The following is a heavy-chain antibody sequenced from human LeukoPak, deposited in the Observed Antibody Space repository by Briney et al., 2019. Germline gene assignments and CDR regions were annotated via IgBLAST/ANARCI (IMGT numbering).Heavy chain of an antibody. D-gene: IGHD6-13*01. J-gene: IGHJ5*02. Sequence: PGRSLRLSCAASGFTFDDYAMPWVRQAPGKGLEWVSGISWNSGSIGYADSVKGRFTISRDNAKNSLYLQMNSLRAEDTALYYCAGEISSSSWYNWFDPWGQGTLVTVSS. CDR1: GFTFDDYA. V-gene: IGHV3-9*01. CDR3: AGEISSSSWYNWFDP. CDR2: ISWNSGSI.